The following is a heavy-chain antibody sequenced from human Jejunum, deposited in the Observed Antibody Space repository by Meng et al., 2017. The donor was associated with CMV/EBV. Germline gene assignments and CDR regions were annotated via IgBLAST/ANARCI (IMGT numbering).Heavy chain of an antibody. Sequence: FSNYVFGWVRQDPGQGLEWVGGVIPILTSSNYAQKFQGRVTIIADKSTTTVYMEVSSLKSEDTAIYYCASGTIFGVVTPYYYGLDVWGQGTTVTVSS. J-gene: IGHJ6*02. D-gene: IGHD3-3*01. V-gene: IGHV1-69*06. CDR2: VIPILTSS. CDR1: FSNYV. CDR3: ASGTIFGVVTPYYYGLDV.